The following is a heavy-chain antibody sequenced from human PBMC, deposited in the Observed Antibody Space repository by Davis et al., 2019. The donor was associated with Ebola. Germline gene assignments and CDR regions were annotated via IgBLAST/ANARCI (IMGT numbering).Heavy chain of an antibody. CDR1: GGSFSGYY. Sequence: SETLSLTCAVYGGSFSGYYWSWIRQPPGKGREWIGEINHSGSTNYNPSLKSRVTISVDTSKNQFSLKLSSVTAADTAVYYCARGSYDFWSGYYGYNWFDPWGQGTLVTVSS. V-gene: IGHV4-34*01. D-gene: IGHD3-3*01. J-gene: IGHJ5*02. CDR2: INHSGST. CDR3: ARGSYDFWSGYYGYNWFDP.